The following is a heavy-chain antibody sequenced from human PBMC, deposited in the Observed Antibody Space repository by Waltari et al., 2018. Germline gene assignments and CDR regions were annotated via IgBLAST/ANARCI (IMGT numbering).Heavy chain of an antibody. CDR2: INHSGRT. J-gene: IGHJ6*03. D-gene: IGHD3-3*01. CDR3: ARANTIFGVIRTWYYMDV. CDR1: GGSFLGYY. Sequence: QVQLQQWGAGLLKPSETLSLTCVVSGGSFLGYYWNWIRQPPGKGLEWIGEINHSGRTNYNPSLKSRVTISIDTSKIQFSLKLRSVTVADTAVYYCARANTIFGVIRTWYYMDVWGKGTPVTVSS. V-gene: IGHV4-34*01.